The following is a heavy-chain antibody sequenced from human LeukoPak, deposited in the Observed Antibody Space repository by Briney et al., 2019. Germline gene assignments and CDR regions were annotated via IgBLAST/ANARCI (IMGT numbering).Heavy chain of an antibody. CDR3: ARVRDIVVVVAATKAGGWFDP. V-gene: IGHV1-18*01. CDR1: GYTFTNYG. D-gene: IGHD2-15*01. J-gene: IGHJ5*02. CDR2: ISAYNGNT. Sequence: GASVKVSCKASGYTFTNYGISWVRQAPGQGLEWMGWISAYNGNTNYAQKLQGGVTMTTDTSTSIAYMELRSLRSDDTAVYYCARVRDIVVVVAATKAGGWFDPWGQGTLVTVSS.